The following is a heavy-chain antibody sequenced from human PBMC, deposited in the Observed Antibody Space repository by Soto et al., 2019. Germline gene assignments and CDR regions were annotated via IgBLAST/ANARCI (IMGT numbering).Heavy chain of an antibody. J-gene: IGHJ4*02. CDR1: GCSISYYY. V-gene: IGHV4-59*01. CDR2: IYFSGST. CDR3: ARDSYYDDVGGSYRYGGQFED. Sequence: PSETPSLTCTVSGCSISYYYWSWIRQPPGKGLEWIGYIYFSGSTNYNPSLKSRVTISVDTSKNQLSLKLSSVTAADTAVYYCARDSYYDDVGGSYRYGGQFEDWGQGTGVNVAS. D-gene: IGHD3-16*02.